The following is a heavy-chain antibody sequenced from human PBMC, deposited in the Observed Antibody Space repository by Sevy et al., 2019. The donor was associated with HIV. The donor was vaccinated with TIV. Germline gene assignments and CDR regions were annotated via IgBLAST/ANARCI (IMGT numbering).Heavy chain of an antibody. V-gene: IGHV1-69*13. J-gene: IGHJ6*02. CDR2: IIPIFGTA. CDR3: ARGFSSSWYDNYYYGMDV. CDR1: GGTFSSYA. Sequence: ASVKVSCKASGGTFSSYAISWVRQAPGQGLEWMGGIIPIFGTANYAQKFQGRVTITADESTSKAYMELSSLRSEDTAVYYCARGFSSSWYDNYYYGMDVWGQGTTVTVSS. D-gene: IGHD6-13*01.